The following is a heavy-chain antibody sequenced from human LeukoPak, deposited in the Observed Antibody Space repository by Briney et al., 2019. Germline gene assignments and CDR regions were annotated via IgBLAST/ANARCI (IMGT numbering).Heavy chain of an antibody. CDR1: GFTFSSYA. CDR3: AKALAKWELQGFDY. V-gene: IGHV3-23*01. D-gene: IGHD1-26*01. CDR2: ISGSGGST. Sequence: GGSLRLSFAASGFTFSSYAMSWVRQAPGKGLEWVSVISGSGGSTYYADSVKGRFTISRDNSKNTLYLQMHSLRAEDTAVYYCAKALAKWELQGFDYWGQGTLVTVSS. J-gene: IGHJ4*02.